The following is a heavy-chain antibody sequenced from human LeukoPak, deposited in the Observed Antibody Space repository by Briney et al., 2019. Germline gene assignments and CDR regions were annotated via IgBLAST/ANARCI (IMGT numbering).Heavy chain of an antibody. J-gene: IGHJ4*02. D-gene: IGHD5-24*01. Sequence: GGSLRLSCAASGFTFSAYWMTWVRQAPGKGLEWVANIKEDGTEKNYVDSVKGRFTISRDNVKKSLYLEMNSLRVEDTAVYYCARGRWSDYGGQGTQVTVPS. CDR3: ARGRWSDY. V-gene: IGHV3-7*01. CDR2: IKEDGTEK. CDR1: GFTFSAYW.